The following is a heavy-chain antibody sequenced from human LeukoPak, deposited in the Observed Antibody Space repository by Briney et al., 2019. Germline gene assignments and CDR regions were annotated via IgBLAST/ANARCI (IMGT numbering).Heavy chain of an antibody. CDR3: AREGGTYAGFDY. CDR2: ISGSAHKI. D-gene: IGHD1-26*01. V-gene: IGHV3-23*01. CDR1: GITFSNYA. Sequence: GGSLRLSCVASGITFSNYAVSWVRQAPEKGLDWVSVISGSAHKIRYADSVKGRFTISRDNSENIVYLQMNNLRAEDTAVYYCAREGGTYAGFDYWGQGTLVTVSS. J-gene: IGHJ4*02.